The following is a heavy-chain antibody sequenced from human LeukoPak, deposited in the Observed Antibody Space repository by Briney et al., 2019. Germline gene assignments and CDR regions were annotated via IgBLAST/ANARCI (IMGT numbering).Heavy chain of an antibody. CDR1: GFTFSSYA. V-gene: IGHV3-23*01. Sequence: GGSLRLSCAASGFTFSSYAMSWVRQAAGKGLEWVSAISGSGGSTYYADSVKGRFTISRDNSKNTLYLKMNSLRAEDTAVYYCAKSRSEYYDSSGPFDYWGQGTLVTVSS. CDR3: AKSRSEYYDSSGPFDY. CDR2: ISGSGGST. D-gene: IGHD3-22*01. J-gene: IGHJ4*02.